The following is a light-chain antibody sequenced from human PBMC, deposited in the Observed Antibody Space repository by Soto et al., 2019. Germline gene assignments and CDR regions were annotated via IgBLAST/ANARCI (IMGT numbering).Light chain of an antibody. Sequence: EIVLTQSPGTLSLSPGERATLSCRASQSLSSSYLAWYQQKPGQAPRLLIYGASSRATGIPDRFSSSGSGTDFTLTISRLEPEDFAVYYCQQYGSSLFTFGPGTKVDIK. CDR2: GAS. J-gene: IGKJ3*01. CDR3: QQYGSSLFT. CDR1: QSLSSSY. V-gene: IGKV3-20*01.